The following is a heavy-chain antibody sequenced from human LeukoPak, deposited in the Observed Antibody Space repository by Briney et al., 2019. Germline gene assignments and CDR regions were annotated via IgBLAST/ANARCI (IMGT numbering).Heavy chain of an antibody. Sequence: GGSLRLSCAASGFTFSNYAMSWVRQAPGKGLEWVSYISSGGETIYYADSVKGRFTISRDNAKNSLYLQMNSLRVEDTAVYYCARRFDLWGRGTLVTVSS. CDR2: ISSGGETI. CDR1: GFTFSNYA. CDR3: ARRFDL. J-gene: IGHJ2*01. V-gene: IGHV3-48*03.